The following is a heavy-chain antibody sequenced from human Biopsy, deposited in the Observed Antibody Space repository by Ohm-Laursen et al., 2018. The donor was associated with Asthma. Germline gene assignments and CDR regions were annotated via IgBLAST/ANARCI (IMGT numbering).Heavy chain of an antibody. CDR2: INGKSNSI. CDR3: ARDSYSSGLYDDFES. CDR1: GFTFSDYY. D-gene: IGHD6-19*01. V-gene: IGHV3-11*01. J-gene: IGHJ4*02. Sequence: LRLSCAASGFTFSDYYMRWIRQAPGKGLEWISYINGKSNSIEYADSVKGRFTISRDNAKNSLYLQMNSLRAEDTAVYYCARDSYSSGLYDDFESWGQGTLVTVSS.